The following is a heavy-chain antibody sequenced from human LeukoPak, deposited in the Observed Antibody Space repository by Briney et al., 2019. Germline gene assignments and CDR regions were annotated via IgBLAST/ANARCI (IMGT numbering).Heavy chain of an antibody. CDR1: GFTFSDAW. V-gene: IGHV3-15*01. J-gene: IGHJ4*01. CDR3: TTRGGFGY. D-gene: IGHD2-15*01. CDR2: IKNKIDGGTT. Sequence: GGSLTLSCAGSGFTFSDAWMSWVRRAPGQGLEWIGRIKNKIDGGTTDYAAPVKGRFTISRDDSKSMAWLQMDSLKTEDTGVYYCTTRGGFGYWGQGTLVIVSS.